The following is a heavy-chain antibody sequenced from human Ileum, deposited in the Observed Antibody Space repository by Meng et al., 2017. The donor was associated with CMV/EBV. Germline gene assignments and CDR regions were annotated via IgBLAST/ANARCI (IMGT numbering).Heavy chain of an antibody. J-gene: IGHJ4*02. Sequence: HELLHVAVAGVVKPSETLSNVCSVSGGSVISNWWIWFRQSAGKGLEWMGRIYITGSTNYKPSLKSRGTLSIDKYKAQFSVKLNSVTAAYTDAYFCSSALLVAEAAVFDYWGQGTLVTVSS. CDR3: SSALLVAEAAVFDY. CDR2: IYITGST. V-gene: IGHV4-4*07. D-gene: IGHD6-13*01. CDR1: GGSVISNW.